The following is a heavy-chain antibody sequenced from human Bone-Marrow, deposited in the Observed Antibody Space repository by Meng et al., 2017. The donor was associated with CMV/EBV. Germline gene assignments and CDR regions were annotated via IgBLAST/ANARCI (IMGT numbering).Heavy chain of an antibody. V-gene: IGHV4-34*01. CDR1: GGSFSGYY. Sequence: SETLSLTCAVYGGSFSGYYWSWIRQPPGKGLEWIGEINHTGSTNYNPSLKSRVTISVDTSKNQFSLKVTSVTAADTAVYYCARYNSPSDVFDIWGQGTMVTVSS. D-gene: IGHD1-14*01. J-gene: IGHJ3*02. CDR3: ARYNSPSDVFDI. CDR2: INHTGST.